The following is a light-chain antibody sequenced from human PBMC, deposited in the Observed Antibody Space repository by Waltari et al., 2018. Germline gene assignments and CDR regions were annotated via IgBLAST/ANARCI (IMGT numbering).Light chain of an antibody. CDR2: SND. CDR3: AAWDDSLGGWV. V-gene: IGLV1-47*02. CDR1: DSNIGSNY. Sequence: QSVLTQPPSVSGTPGQRVTLSCSESDSNIGSNYVSWYPQLPGTAPKPLIFSNDQGPSGVPDRISGSRSGTSASLAISGLRSDDEAFYYCAAWDDSLGGWVFGGGTKLTVL. J-gene: IGLJ3*02.